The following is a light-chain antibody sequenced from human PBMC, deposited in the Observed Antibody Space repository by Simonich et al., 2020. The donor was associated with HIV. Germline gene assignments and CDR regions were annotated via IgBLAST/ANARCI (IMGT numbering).Light chain of an antibody. CDR2: KAS. CDR3: QQFNSYPVT. V-gene: IGKV1-5*03. Sequence: DIQMTQSPSTLSASVGDRVTITCRASQSISTWLAWYQQKPGKAPKLLVYKASSLESGVPSRFSGSGSGTEFTLTISSLQPEDFATYYCQQFNSYPVTFGPGTKVDIK. CDR1: QSISTW. J-gene: IGKJ3*01.